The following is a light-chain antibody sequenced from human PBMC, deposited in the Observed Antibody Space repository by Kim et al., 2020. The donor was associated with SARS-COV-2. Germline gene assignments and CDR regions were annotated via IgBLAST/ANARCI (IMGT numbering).Light chain of an antibody. Sequence: GHSITISCTGTSSDVCGYNYVSWYQQHPGKAPKLMIYDVSNRPSGVSNRFSGSKSGNTASLTISGLQAEDEADYYCSSYTSSSTLVFGGGTQLTVL. CDR3: SSYTSSSTLV. J-gene: IGLJ3*02. CDR2: DVS. V-gene: IGLV2-14*03. CDR1: SSDVCGYNY.